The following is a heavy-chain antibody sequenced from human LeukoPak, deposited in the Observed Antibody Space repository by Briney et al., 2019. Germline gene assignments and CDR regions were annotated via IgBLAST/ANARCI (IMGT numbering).Heavy chain of an antibody. Sequence: GASVKVSSMPSVYTFTIYVICWVRQAPGQGLEWMGWKSVHNGNTNYAQKLQDRVTMTTDTSTSTAYMELRSLRSDDTAVYYCARDGYFDLWGRGRMVTVCS. CDR2: KSVHNGNT. V-gene: IGHV1-18*01. CDR1: VYTFTIYV. J-gene: IGHJ2*01. CDR3: ARDGYFDL.